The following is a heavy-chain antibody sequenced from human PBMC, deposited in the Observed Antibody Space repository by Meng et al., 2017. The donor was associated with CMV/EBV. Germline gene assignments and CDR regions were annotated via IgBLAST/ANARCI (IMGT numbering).Heavy chain of an antibody. Sequence: VKAEGSGPGLVKPSEPLSPTCTVSGGSISSTYWSWIRQPAGKGLDWIGRIYTSGSTNYNPSLKSRVTMSVDTSNSQFSLKLSSVTAADTAVYYCARGSYYRYVIDYWGQGTLVTVSS. CDR3: ARGSYYRYVIDY. J-gene: IGHJ4*02. V-gene: IGHV4-4*07. D-gene: IGHD2-21*01. CDR2: IYTSGST. CDR1: GGSISSTY.